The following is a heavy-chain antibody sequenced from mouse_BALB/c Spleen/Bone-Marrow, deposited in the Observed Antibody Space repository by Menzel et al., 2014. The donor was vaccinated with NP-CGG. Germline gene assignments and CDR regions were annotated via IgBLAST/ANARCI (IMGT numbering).Heavy chain of an antibody. V-gene: IGHV2-9*02. J-gene: IGHJ4*01. Sequence: VKLVESGPGLVSPSQSLSIPCTVSGFSLTSYGVHWVRQPPGKGLEWLGVIWAGGSTNYNSALMSRLSISKDNSKSQVFLKMNSLQTDDTAMYYCARVYYYAMDYWGQGTSVTVSS. CDR3: ARVYYYAMDY. CDR1: GFSLTSYG. CDR2: IWAGGST.